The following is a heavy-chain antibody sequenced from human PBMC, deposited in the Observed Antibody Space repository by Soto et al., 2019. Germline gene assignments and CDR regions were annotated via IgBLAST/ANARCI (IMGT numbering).Heavy chain of an antibody. CDR2: IIPIFGTA. V-gene: IGHV1-69*13. CDR3: ARVGQWLVACYYGMDV. D-gene: IGHD6-19*01. J-gene: IGHJ6*02. Sequence: SVKVSCKASGGTFSSYAISWVRQAPGQGLEWMGGIIPIFGTANYAQKFQGRVTITADESTSTAYMELSSLRSEDTAVYYCARVGQWLVACYYGMDVWGQGTTVTVSS. CDR1: GGTFSSYA.